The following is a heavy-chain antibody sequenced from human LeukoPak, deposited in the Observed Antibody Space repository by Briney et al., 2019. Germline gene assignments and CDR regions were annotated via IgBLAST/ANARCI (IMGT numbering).Heavy chain of an antibody. J-gene: IGHJ3*02. CDR1: GYTFTSYG. CDR2: ISAYNGNT. Sequence: GASVKVSCKAAGYTFTSYGISWLRQAPGQGLEWMGWISAYNGNTNYAKKLQGRVTMTTDTSTSTAYMELRSVRSDDTAVYYCAREQWDDAFDIWGQGTMVTVSS. V-gene: IGHV1-18*01. CDR3: AREQWDDAFDI. D-gene: IGHD1-26*01.